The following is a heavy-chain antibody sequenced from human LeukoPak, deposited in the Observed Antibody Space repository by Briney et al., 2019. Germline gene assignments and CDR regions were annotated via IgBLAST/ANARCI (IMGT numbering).Heavy chain of an antibody. CDR1: GGSISSYF. Sequence: SETLSLTCTASGGSISSYFWSWIRQPAGKGLEWIGRIYTSGSTNYNPSLKSRVTMSVDTSKNQFSLKLSSVTAADTAVYHCARTPLPYSSSWYGYFDYWGQGTLLTVSS. V-gene: IGHV4-4*07. CDR3: ARTPLPYSSSWYGYFDY. CDR2: IYTSGST. J-gene: IGHJ4*02. D-gene: IGHD6-13*01.